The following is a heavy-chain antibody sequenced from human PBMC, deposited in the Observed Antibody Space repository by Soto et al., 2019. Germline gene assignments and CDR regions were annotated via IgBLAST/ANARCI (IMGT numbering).Heavy chain of an antibody. V-gene: IGHV4-31*03. CDR2: IYYSGST. CDR1: GGSISSGGYY. Sequence: SETLSLTCTVSGGSISSGGYYWSWIRQHPGKGLEWIGYIYYSGSTYYNPSLKSRVTISVDTSKNQFSLKLCSVTAADTAVYYCARDNTQLGMGPWGQGTLVTVSS. CDR3: ARDNTQLGMGP. D-gene: IGHD7-27*01. J-gene: IGHJ5*02.